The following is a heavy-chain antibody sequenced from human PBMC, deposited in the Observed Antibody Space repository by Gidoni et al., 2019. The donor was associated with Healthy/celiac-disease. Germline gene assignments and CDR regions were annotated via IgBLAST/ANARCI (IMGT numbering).Heavy chain of an antibody. J-gene: IGHJ3*02. D-gene: IGHD1-26*01. CDR1: GGTFSSYA. Sequence: QVQLVQSGAEVKKPGYSVKVSCKDSGGTFSSYAISWVRQAPGQGLEWMGGIIPIFGTSNYAQKFQGRVTITADESTSTAYMELSSLRSEDTAVYYCAREWVSGSYATDAFDIWGQGTMVTVSS. CDR3: AREWVSGSYATDAFDI. CDR2: IIPIFGTS. V-gene: IGHV1-69*01.